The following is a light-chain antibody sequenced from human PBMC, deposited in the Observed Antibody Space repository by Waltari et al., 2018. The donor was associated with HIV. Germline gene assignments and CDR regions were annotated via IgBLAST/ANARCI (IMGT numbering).Light chain of an antibody. J-gene: IGLJ2*01. CDR1: RSDVGGYNF. CDR3: SSYTTTSNVEL. Sequence: QSALTQPASVSGSPGQSITISCAGSRSDVGGYNFVSWYQQHPGKAPKLMVYEVSNRPSGVSNRFSGSKSGNTASLTISGLQAEDEAVYYCSSYTTTSNVELFGGGTKLTVL. V-gene: IGLV2-14*01. CDR2: EVS.